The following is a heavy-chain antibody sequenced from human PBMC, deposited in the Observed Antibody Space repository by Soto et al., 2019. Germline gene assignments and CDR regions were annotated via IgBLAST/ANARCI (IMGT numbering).Heavy chain of an antibody. Sequence: WASVKVSCKVSGYTLTELSMHWVRQAPGKGLEWMGGFDPEDGETIYAQKFQGRVTMTEDTSTDTAYMELSSLRSEDTAVYYCATALYSPVVAALHWFDPWGQGTLVTVPS. CDR2: FDPEDGET. J-gene: IGHJ5*02. CDR3: ATALYSPVVAALHWFDP. CDR1: GYTLTELS. D-gene: IGHD2-15*01. V-gene: IGHV1-24*01.